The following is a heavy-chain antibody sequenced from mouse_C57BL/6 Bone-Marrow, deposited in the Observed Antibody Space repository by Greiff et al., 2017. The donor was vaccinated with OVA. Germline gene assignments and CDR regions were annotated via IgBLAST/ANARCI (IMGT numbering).Heavy chain of an antibody. Sequence: VQLKQSVAELVRPGASVKLSCTASGFNIKNTYMPWVKQRPEQGLEWIGRIDPANGNTKYAPKFQGKATITADTSSNTAYLQLSSLTSEDTAIYYCAPAGLKDYWGQGTTLTVSS. CDR3: APAGLKDY. CDR2: IDPANGNT. CDR1: GFNIKNTY. D-gene: IGHD3-3*01. J-gene: IGHJ2*01. V-gene: IGHV14-3*01.